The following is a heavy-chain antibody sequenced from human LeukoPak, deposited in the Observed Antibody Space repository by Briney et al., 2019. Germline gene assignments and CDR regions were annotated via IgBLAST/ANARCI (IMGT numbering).Heavy chain of an antibody. Sequence: PGGXXRLSCAVSGFTSSDYWMHWVRQAPGKGVEGVANIKKEGSEKYYVGSVKGRLNIYRDKAKNSLYLQMNSLRAEDTAVYYCARDQQPSLGLDYWGQGTLVTVSS. CDR1: GFTSSDYW. D-gene: IGHD1-14*01. J-gene: IGHJ4*02. CDR3: ARDQQPSLGLDY. CDR2: IKKEGSEK. V-gene: IGHV3-7*01.